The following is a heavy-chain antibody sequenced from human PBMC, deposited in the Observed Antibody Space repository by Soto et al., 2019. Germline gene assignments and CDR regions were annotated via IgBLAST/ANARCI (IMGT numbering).Heavy chain of an antibody. D-gene: IGHD5-18*01. CDR3: ASSRGYSYGYYY. CDR2: IYHSGST. Sequence: SETLSLTCAVSGGSISSGGYSWSWIRQPPGKGLEWIGYIYHSGSTYYNPSLKSRVTISVDRSKNQFSLKLSSVTAADTAVYYCASSRGYSYGYYYWGQGTLVTVSS. J-gene: IGHJ4*02. V-gene: IGHV4-30-2*01. CDR1: GGSISSGGYS.